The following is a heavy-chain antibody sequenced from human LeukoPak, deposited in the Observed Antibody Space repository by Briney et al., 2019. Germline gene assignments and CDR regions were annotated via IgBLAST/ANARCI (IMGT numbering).Heavy chain of an antibody. J-gene: IGHJ4*02. CDR1: GFTFGPYT. CDR3: ASGMRVGPNI. D-gene: IGHD1-26*01. CDR2: ITSGSDTK. V-gene: IGHV3-48*04. Sequence: GGSLRLSCVASGFTFGPYTMNWVRQAPGKRLEWISHITSGSDTKYYADSVKGRFTISRDNAKNSLYLQMNSLRAEDTAVYYCASGMRVGPNIWGQGTLVTVSS.